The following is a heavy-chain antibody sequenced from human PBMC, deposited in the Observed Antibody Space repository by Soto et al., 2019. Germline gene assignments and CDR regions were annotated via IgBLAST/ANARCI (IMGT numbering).Heavy chain of an antibody. D-gene: IGHD2-21*02. CDR2: IYYSEST. V-gene: IGHV4-30-4*01. CDR1: GGSISSGDYY. Sequence: QVQLQESGPGLVRPSETLSLTCPVSGGSISSGDYYWSWIRQPPGKGLEWIGSIYYSESTYYNPSLKSRVTISVDTSNNLVSLRLRSVTAADTAVYYCARGTSDYYFDFWRQGTLLTVSS. CDR3: ARGTSDYYFDF. J-gene: IGHJ4*02.